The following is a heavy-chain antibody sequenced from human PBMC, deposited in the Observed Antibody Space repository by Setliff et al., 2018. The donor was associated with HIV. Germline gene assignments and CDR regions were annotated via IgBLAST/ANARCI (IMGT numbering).Heavy chain of an antibody. CDR2: INHSGST. D-gene: IGHD3-22*01. J-gene: IGHJ4*02. CDR1: GGSFSGYY. CDR3: ARLTTTYYYDSSAYYHPV. V-gene: IGHV4-34*01. Sequence: PSETLSLTCAVYGGSFSGYYWSWIRQPPGKGLEWIGEINHSGSTNYNPSLKSRVTISVDTSKNQFSLKLSSVTAADTAVFYCARLTTTYYYDSSAYYHPVWGQGTLVNVSS.